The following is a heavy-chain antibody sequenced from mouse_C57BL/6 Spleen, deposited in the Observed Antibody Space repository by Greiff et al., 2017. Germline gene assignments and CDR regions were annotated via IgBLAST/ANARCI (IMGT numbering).Heavy chain of an antibody. V-gene: IGHV5-9*01. CDR2: ISGGGGNT. J-gene: IGHJ2*01. D-gene: IGHD1-1*01. Sequence: DVHLVESGGGLVKPGGSLKLSCAASGFTFSSYTMSWVRQTPEKRLEWVATISGGGGNTYYPDSVKGRFTISRDNAKNTLYLQMSSLRSEDTALYYCAREGYYGSSPSIDYWGQGTTLTVSS. CDR3: AREGYYGSSPSIDY. CDR1: GFTFSSYT.